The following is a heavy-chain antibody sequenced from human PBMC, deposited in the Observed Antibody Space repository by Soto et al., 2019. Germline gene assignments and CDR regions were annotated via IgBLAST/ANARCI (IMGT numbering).Heavy chain of an antibody. CDR3: ASTEGSRSSWTLFGMDV. D-gene: IGHD6-13*01. J-gene: IGHJ6*02. Sequence: QVQLQESGPGLVKPSETLSLTCTVSGGSISSYYWSWIRQPPGKGLEWIGYIYHIGSTNYSPSLKRRVTISVATSKNQFSLNVSSVTAADTAVYYCASTEGSRSSWTLFGMDVWGQGTTVTVSS. V-gene: IGHV4-59*01. CDR2: IYHIGST. CDR1: GGSISSYY.